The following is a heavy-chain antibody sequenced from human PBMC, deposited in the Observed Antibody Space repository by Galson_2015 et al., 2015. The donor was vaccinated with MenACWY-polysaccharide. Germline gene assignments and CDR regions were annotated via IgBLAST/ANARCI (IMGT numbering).Heavy chain of an antibody. CDR1: GFTFTSYA. CDR2: IRSSGTNT. J-gene: IGHJ5*02. D-gene: IGHD2-2*01. CDR3: AKDSYDCSSVAGRFDH. V-gene: IGHV3-23*01. Sequence: SLRLSCAASGFTFTSYAMSWVRQAPGKGLEWVSEIRSSGTNTYYADSVKGRFTISRDNAKNTLYLQMNSLRAEDTAVYYCAKDSYDCSSVAGRFDHWGQGTLVTVSS.